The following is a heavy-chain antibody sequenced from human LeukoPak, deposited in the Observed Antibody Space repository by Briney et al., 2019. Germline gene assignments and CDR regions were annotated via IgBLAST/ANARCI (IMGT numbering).Heavy chain of an antibody. D-gene: IGHD3-16*01. CDR3: ARGPENGGTLFTYYYYVDV. CDR2: MKPNFGKT. CDR1: GYTFTSYA. Sequence: GASVKGCCTASGYTFTSYAIKSVGQATGQGLEWMGWMKPNFGKTSYAHKFQGRVTMTSNTSISTAYMELSSLRSEDKAVYYCARGPENGGTLFTYYYYVDVWGKGTTVTVSS. J-gene: IGHJ6*03. V-gene: IGHV1-8*01.